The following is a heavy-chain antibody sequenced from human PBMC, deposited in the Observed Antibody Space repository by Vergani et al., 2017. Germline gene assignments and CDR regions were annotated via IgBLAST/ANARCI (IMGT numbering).Heavy chain of an antibody. J-gene: IGHJ6*03. Sequence: QVQVVQSGAEVKKSGASVKVSCKTSGYTFSNYYMHWVRQAPGQGLEWMGIINPSGGHTNYAQKFQGRVTMTRDTSTSTVYMELSSLRSEDTAIYYCARAYCSSSSCPSYYMDVWGKGTTVTVSS. CDR3: ARAYCSSSSCPSYYMDV. CDR1: GYTFSNYY. D-gene: IGHD2-2*01. V-gene: IGHV1-46*03. CDR2: INPSGGHT.